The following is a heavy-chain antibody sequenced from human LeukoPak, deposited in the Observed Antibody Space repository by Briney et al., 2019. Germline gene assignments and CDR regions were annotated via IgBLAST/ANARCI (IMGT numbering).Heavy chain of an antibody. J-gene: IGHJ3*02. CDR1: GGSISSSSYY. Sequence: PSETLSLTCTVSGGSISSSSYYWGWIRQPPGKGLEWIGYIYYSGSTYYNPSLKSRVTISVDTSKNQFSLKLSSVTAADTAVYYCARSLFPLDTAMVDDAFDIWGQGTMVTVSS. D-gene: IGHD5-18*01. V-gene: IGHV4-39*07. CDR3: ARSLFPLDTAMVDDAFDI. CDR2: IYYSGST.